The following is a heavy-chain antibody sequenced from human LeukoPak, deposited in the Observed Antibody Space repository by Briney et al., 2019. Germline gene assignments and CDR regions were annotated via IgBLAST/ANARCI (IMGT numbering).Heavy chain of an antibody. D-gene: IGHD3-22*01. CDR3: TRVDDSSGYSPAHFDY. CDR2: IRSKAYGGTT. V-gene: IGHV3-49*04. Sequence: GSLRLSCTASGFTFCDYALSLVRQAPGKGLEWVGFIRSKAYGGTTEYAASVKGRFTISRDDSKSIAYLQMNSLKTEDTAVYYCTRVDDSSGYSPAHFDYWGQGTLVTVSS. CDR1: GFTFCDYA. J-gene: IGHJ4*02.